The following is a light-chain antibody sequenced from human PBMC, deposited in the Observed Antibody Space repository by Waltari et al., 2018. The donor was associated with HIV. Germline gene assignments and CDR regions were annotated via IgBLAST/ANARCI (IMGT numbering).Light chain of an antibody. Sequence: SYELTQPPSVSVFPGQTARITSSGDTLPKQYAHRYQQKSGQAPVLVIYEDIKRPSGIPERFSGSSSGTMAILTISGAQVEDEADYYCYSTESNGNHRVFGGGTKLTVL. V-gene: IGLV3-10*01. CDR2: EDI. CDR1: TLPKQY. CDR3: YSTESNGNHRV. J-gene: IGLJ3*02.